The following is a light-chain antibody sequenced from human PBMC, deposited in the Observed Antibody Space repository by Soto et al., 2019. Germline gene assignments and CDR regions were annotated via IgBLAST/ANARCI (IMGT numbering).Light chain of an antibody. Sequence: QSVLTQPPSVSGAPGQRVTLSCTGSSSNIGARYDVHWHQQVPGTAPKLLIYANNNRPSGVPDRFIGSRSGTSASLAITGLQAEDEADYYCQSYDSTLRGYVFXTGTKVTVL. CDR3: QSYDSTLRGYV. CDR1: SSNIGARYD. V-gene: IGLV1-40*01. J-gene: IGLJ1*01. CDR2: ANN.